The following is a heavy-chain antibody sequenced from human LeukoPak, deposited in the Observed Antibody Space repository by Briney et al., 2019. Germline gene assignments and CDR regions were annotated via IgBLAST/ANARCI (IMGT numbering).Heavy chain of an antibody. D-gene: IGHD3-3*01. J-gene: IGHJ4*02. CDR1: GGSFSGYY. Sequence: PSETLSLTCAVYGGSFSGYYWSWIRQPPGKGLEWIGEINHSGSTNYNPSLKSQVTISVDTSKNQFSLKLSSVTAADTAVYYCARVGYDFWSGYCDYWGQGTLVTVSS. CDR3: ARVGYDFWSGYCDY. CDR2: INHSGST. V-gene: IGHV4-34*01.